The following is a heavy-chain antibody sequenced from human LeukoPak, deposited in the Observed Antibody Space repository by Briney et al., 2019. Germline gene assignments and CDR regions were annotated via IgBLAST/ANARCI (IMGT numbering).Heavy chain of an antibody. Sequence: ASVKVSCKVSGYTLTELSMHWVRQAPGKGLEWMGGFDPEDGETIYAQKFQGRVTMTEDTSTDTAYMELSSLRSEDTAVYYCAAEIYGGNSDCCTFDFWGPGTLVTVSS. CDR2: FDPEDGET. V-gene: IGHV1-24*01. J-gene: IGHJ3*01. CDR3: AAEIYGGNSDCCTFDF. D-gene: IGHD4-23*01. CDR1: GYTLTELS.